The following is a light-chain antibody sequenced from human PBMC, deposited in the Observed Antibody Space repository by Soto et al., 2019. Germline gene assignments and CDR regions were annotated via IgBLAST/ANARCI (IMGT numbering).Light chain of an antibody. Sequence: QSVLTQPPSVSGAPGQRVTISCTGSSSNIGTPYDVHWYQQLPGTAPKLLIYGNSNRPSGVPDRFSGSKSGTSASLAITGLLSEDDADDYCQPYYNSLISYVVFGGGTQVTVL. J-gene: IGLJ2*01. CDR2: GNS. CDR3: QPYYNSLISYVV. CDR1: SSNIGTPYD. V-gene: IGLV1-40*01.